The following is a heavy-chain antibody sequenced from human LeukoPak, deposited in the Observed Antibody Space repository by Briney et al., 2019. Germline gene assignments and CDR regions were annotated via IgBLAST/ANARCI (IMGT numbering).Heavy chain of an antibody. Sequence: PGGSLRLSCAASGFTVSSNYMSWVRQAPGKGQEWVSVIYSGGSTYYADSVKGRFTISRDNSKNTLYLQMNSLRAEDTAVYYCAREGQQLGFDYWGQGTLVTVSS. CDR1: GFTVSSNY. D-gene: IGHD6-13*01. J-gene: IGHJ4*02. CDR3: AREGQQLGFDY. CDR2: IYSGGST. V-gene: IGHV3-53*01.